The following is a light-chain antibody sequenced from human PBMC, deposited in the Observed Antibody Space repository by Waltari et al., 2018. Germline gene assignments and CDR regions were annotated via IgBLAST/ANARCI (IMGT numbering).Light chain of an antibody. V-gene: IGLV4-69*01. J-gene: IGLJ3*02. CDR3: QTGGHGTWV. CDR2: VNSDGSH. CDR1: SGHSSNV. Sequence: QLVLTQSPSASASLGASVKLPCTLSSGHSSNVLAWLQQQPEKGPRYLMKVNSDGSHSKGDEIPDRFSGSSSGAERYLTISSVQPEDEADYYCQTGGHGTWVFGGGTKLTVL.